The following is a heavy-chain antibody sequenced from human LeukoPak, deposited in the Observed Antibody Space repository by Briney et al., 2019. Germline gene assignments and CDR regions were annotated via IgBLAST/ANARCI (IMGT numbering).Heavy chain of an antibody. CDR2: INWNGGST. CDR3: ARQGFDGMDV. Sequence: GGSLRLSCAASGFTFDDYGMSWVRQAPGKGLGWVSGINWNGGSTGYADSVKGRFTISRDNAKNSLYLQMNSLRTEDTALYYCARQGFDGMDVWGQGTTVTVSS. V-gene: IGHV3-20*04. CDR1: GFTFDDYG. J-gene: IGHJ6*02.